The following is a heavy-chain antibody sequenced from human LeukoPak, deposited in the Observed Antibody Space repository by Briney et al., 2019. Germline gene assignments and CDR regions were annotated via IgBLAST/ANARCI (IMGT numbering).Heavy chain of an antibody. CDR2: ISSSSSYI. V-gene: IGHV3-21*01. CDR1: GFTFSNYY. J-gene: IGHJ6*03. Sequence: PGGSLRLSCAASGFTFSNYYMNWVRQTPGKGLEWVSSISSSSSYIYYADSVKGRFTISRDNAKNSLYLQMNSLRAEDTAVYYCAREKGVLGGSYPFMDVWGKGTTVTVSS. CDR3: AREKGVLGGSYPFMDV. D-gene: IGHD1-26*01.